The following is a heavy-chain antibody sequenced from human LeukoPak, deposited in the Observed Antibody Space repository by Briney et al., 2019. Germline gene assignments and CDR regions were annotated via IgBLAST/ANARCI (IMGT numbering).Heavy chain of an antibody. CDR2: IYYSGST. CDR1: GGSISSGGYY. Sequence: TLSPTCTVSGGSISSGGYYWSWIRQHPGKGLEWIGYIYYSGSTYYNPSLKSRVTISVDTSKNQFSLKLSSVTAADTAVYYCARARVPTYCSSTSCYDFGWFDPWGQGTLVTVSS. V-gene: IGHV4-31*03. J-gene: IGHJ5*02. CDR3: ARARVPTYCSSTSCYDFGWFDP. D-gene: IGHD2-2*01.